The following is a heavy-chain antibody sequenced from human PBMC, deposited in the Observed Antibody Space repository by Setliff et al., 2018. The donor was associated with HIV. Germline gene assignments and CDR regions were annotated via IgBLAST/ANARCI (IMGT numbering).Heavy chain of an antibody. CDR1: GGSISTNNFY. CDR3: ARQTGLRGYYGPNSLYYFDY. D-gene: IGHD3-10*01. CDR2: IYFTGDS. Sequence: SETLSLTCTVTGGSISTNNFYWGWIRQPPGKGLQWIGSIYFTGDSYYDPSLKSRVTTSVDTSNNQFSLILSPVTAADTAVYYCARQTGLRGYYGPNSLYYFDYWGKGMLVTVSS. J-gene: IGHJ4*02. V-gene: IGHV4-39*01.